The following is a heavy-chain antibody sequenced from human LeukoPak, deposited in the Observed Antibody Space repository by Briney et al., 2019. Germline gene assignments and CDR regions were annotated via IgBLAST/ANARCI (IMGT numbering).Heavy chain of an antibody. Sequence: ASVKVSCKASGYTFTSYGISWVRQAPGQGLEWMGWISAYNGNTNYAQKLQGRVTMTTDTSTSTAYMELRSLRSDDTAVYYCARVRGIAAAGTQSVGYYYYYYGMDVWGQGTTVTVSS. J-gene: IGHJ6*02. V-gene: IGHV1-18*01. CDR3: ARVRGIAAAGTQSVGYYYYYYGMDV. D-gene: IGHD6-13*01. CDR1: GYTFTSYG. CDR2: ISAYNGNT.